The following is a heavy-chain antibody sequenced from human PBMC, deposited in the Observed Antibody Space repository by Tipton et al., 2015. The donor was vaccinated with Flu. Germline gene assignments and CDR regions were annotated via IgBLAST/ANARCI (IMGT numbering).Heavy chain of an antibody. Sequence: SLRLSCAAPGFTFSSYSMNWVRQAPGKGLEWVSSISSSSSYIYYADSVKGRFTISRDNAKNSLYLQMNSLRAEDTAVYYCARDPDVGATTFDYWGQGTLVTVSS. J-gene: IGHJ4*02. CDR1: GFTFSSYS. CDR3: ARDPDVGATTFDY. V-gene: IGHV3-21*01. CDR2: ISSSSSYI. D-gene: IGHD1-26*01.